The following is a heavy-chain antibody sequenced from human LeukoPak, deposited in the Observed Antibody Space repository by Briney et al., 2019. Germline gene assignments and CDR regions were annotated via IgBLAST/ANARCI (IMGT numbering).Heavy chain of an antibody. J-gene: IGHJ5*02. D-gene: IGHD4-17*01. V-gene: IGHV4-4*02. CDR2: IYHSGST. CDR1: GGSISSSNW. Sequence: SGTLSLTCAVSGGSISSSNWWSWVRQPPGKGLEWIGEIYHSGSTSYNPSLKSRVTISVDKSKNQFSLKLSSVTAADTAVYYCARSPVTTVDWFDPWGQGTLVTVSS. CDR3: ARSPVTTVDWFDP.